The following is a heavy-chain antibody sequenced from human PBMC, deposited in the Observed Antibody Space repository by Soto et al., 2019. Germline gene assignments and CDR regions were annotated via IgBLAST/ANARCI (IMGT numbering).Heavy chain of an antibody. D-gene: IGHD3-10*01. CDR2: ISNDGSNK. CDR1: GFSFSPYG. J-gene: IGHJ4*02. V-gene: IGHV3-30*03. Sequence: GGSLRLSCAASGFSFSPYGMHWVRQAPGKGLEWVAFISNDGSNKYYADSVKGRFTISSHSSQNTMFLQMNSLRTEDTATYYWVRGRYGSEIHWGQGTKVTVSS. CDR3: VRGRYGSEIH.